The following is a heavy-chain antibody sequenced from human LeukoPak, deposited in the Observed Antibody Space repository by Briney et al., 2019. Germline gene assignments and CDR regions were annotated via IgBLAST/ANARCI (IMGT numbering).Heavy chain of an antibody. Sequence: GGSLRLSCAASGFTLSSFAMNWVRQAPGQGLEWISASAGGSTFYADSVKGRFTISRDNSKNTLFLQMSSLRAEDTAVYYCAKGRTGNFDYWGQGTLVTVSS. V-gene: IGHV3-23*01. CDR1: GFTLSSFA. J-gene: IGHJ4*02. D-gene: IGHD3/OR15-3a*01. CDR2: SAGGST. CDR3: AKGRTGNFDY.